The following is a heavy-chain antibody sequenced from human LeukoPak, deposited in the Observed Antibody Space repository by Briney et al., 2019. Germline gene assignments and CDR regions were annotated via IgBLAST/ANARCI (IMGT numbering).Heavy chain of an antibody. CDR2: IRYDGSNK. CDR3: AKDLPGPGTLDAFDI. CDR1: GFTFSSYG. V-gene: IGHV3-30*02. Sequence: GGSLRLSCAASGFTFSSYGMHWVRQAPGKGLEWVAFIRYDGSNKYYADSVKGRFTISRDNSKNTLYLQMNSLRAEDTAVYYCAKDLPGPGTLDAFDIWGQGTMVTVSS. D-gene: IGHD1-1*01. J-gene: IGHJ3*02.